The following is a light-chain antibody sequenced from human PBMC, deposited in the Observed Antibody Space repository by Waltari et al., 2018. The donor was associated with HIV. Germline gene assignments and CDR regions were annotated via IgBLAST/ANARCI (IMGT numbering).Light chain of an antibody. Sequence: DILMTQSPATVSVSPGDRATLSCRASETITSNLAWYQQRPGQAPRLIISGASTRATGIPARFSGSGSGTDFSLTISSPEPDDFAVYYCQWRTKWRPGTFGQGTRLEIK. J-gene: IGKJ5*01. CDR3: QWRTKWRPGT. CDR1: ETITSN. V-gene: IGKV3D-15*01. CDR2: GAS.